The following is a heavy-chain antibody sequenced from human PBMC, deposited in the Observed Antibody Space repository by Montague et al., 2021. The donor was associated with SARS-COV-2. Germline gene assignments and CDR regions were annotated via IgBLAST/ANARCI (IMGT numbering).Heavy chain of an antibody. CDR1: GGSFSDYY. CDR2: INHSGST. CDR3: ARGAHTIIMIVVVMTGAGWYFDL. J-gene: IGHJ2*01. V-gene: IGHV4-34*01. D-gene: IGHD3-22*01. Sequence: SETLSLTCAVYGGSFSDYYWSWIRQPPGKGLEWIGEINHSGSTNYNPSLRSRVTISVDTSKNQFSLKLSAVTAADTAVYYCARGAHTIIMIVVVMTGAGWYFDLWGRGTLVTVSS.